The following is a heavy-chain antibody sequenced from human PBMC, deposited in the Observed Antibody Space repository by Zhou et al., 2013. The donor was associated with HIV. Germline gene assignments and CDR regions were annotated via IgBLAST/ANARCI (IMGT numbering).Heavy chain of an antibody. CDR3: ARWDNGGDFLGAFDI. D-gene: IGHD2-21*02. CDR1: GGTFSSYA. CDR2: IIPILGIA. Sequence: QVQLVQSGAEVKKPGSSVKVSCKASGGTFSSYAISWVRQAPGQGLEWMGRIIPILGIANYAQKFQGRVTITADKSTSTAYMELSSLRSEDTAVYYCARWDNGGDFLGAFDIWGQGTMVTVSS. J-gene: IGHJ3*02. V-gene: IGHV1-69*04.